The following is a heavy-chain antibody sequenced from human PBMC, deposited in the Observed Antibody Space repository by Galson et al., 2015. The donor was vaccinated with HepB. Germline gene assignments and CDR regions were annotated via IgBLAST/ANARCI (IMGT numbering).Heavy chain of an antibody. CDR2: ISTYNGVT. CDR3: ARDSYDISGHYVFDY. Sequence: SCKASGFTFTNYGISWVRQAPGQRFEWVGWISTYNGVTNSAQKLQDRVTMTTDTSSTTAYMELRSLTSDDTAVYYCARDSYDISGHYVFDYWGQGSLVIVSS. J-gene: IGHJ4*02. V-gene: IGHV1-18*01. CDR1: GFTFTNYG. D-gene: IGHD3-22*01.